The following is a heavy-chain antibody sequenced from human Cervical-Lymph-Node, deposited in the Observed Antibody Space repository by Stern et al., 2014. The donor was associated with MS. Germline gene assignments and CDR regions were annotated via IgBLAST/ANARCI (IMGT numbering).Heavy chain of an antibody. CDR1: GYSFTANW. CDR3: ARDYGDYAFDY. J-gene: IGHJ4*02. CDR2: IYPGDSDT. D-gene: IGHD4-17*01. Sequence: VQLVESGAEVKKPGESLKISCKGSGYSFTANWIAWVRQMPGKGLEWMEIIYPGDSDTRYSPSSQGQATISADKSISTAYLQWSSLKASDTAMYYCARDYGDYAFDYWGQGTLVTVSS. V-gene: IGHV5-51*01.